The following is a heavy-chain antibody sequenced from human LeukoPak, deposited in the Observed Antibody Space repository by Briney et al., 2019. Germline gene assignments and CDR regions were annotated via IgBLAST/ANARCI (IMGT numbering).Heavy chain of an antibody. CDR3: AREVSTNPHFDY. D-gene: IGHD5/OR15-5a*01. J-gene: IGHJ4*02. CDR2: IYYIGST. V-gene: IGHV4-59*01. Sequence: SETLSLTCTVSGGSISSYYWTWIRQPPGKGLEWIGYIYYIGSTNYNPSLKSRVTMSVDTSKNQFSLRLSSVTAADTAVYYCAREVSTNPHFDYWGQGTLVTVSS. CDR1: GGSISSYY.